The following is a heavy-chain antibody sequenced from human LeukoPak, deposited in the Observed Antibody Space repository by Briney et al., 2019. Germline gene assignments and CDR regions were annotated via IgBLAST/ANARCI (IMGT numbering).Heavy chain of an antibody. CDR3: AREIGDSSGYYFYYYYYGMDV. Sequence: SETLSLTCTVSGGSISSYQWSWIRQPPGKGLEWIGYISYSGFTNYNPSLKSRVTMSVDTSKNQFSLKLSSVTAADTAVYYCAREIGDSSGYYFYYYYYGMDVWGQGTTVTVSS. V-gene: IGHV4-59*12. CDR1: GGSISSYQ. CDR2: ISYSGFT. D-gene: IGHD3-22*01. J-gene: IGHJ6*02.